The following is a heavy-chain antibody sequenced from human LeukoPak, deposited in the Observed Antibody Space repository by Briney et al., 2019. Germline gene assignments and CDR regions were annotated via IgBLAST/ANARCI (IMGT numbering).Heavy chain of an antibody. D-gene: IGHD6-13*01. J-gene: IGHJ4*02. CDR1: GYTFTGHY. Sequence: ASVKVSCKASGYTFTGHYMHWARLAPGQGLERMGWINPNSGDRNSAQKFQGRVTMTRDTSISTVYMELSRLGPDDTAVYYCAREGWDHRDTAAFDHWGQGTLVTVSS. CDR2: INPNSGDR. V-gene: IGHV1-2*02. CDR3: AREGWDHRDTAAFDH.